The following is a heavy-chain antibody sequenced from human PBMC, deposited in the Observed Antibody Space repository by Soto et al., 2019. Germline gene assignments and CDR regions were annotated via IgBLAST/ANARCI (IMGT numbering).Heavy chain of an antibody. CDR2: TYYRSKWYN. CDR1: GDSVSSNSAA. V-gene: IGHV6-1*01. CDR3: ARDVEQLVPYYYYGMDV. D-gene: IGHD6-6*01. Sequence: SQTRSLTCAISGDSVSSNSAAWNWISQSPSRGLEWLGRTYYRSKWYNDYAVSVKSRITINPDTSKNQFSLQLNSVTPEDTAVYYCARDVEQLVPYYYYGMDVWGQGTTVTVSS. J-gene: IGHJ6*02.